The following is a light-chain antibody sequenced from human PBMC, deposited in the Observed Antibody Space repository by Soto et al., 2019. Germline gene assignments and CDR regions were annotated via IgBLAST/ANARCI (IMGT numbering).Light chain of an antibody. CDR1: QGIRSS. Sequence: AIQLTQSPSSLSASVGDRVTITCRASQGIRSSLAWFQQKAGNPPKVLIYEASVLETGVSSRFSGSGSGTDFTLSISSLQPEDFATYDCQQFNSYPWTFGQGTTVEVK. J-gene: IGKJ1*01. V-gene: IGKV1-13*02. CDR2: EAS. CDR3: QQFNSYPWT.